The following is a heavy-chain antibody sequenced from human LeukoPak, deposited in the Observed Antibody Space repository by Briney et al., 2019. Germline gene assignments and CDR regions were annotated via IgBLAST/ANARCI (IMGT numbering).Heavy chain of an antibody. Sequence: GGSLRLSCAASGFTFSSYAMSWVRQAPGKGLEWVSAISGSGGSTYYADPVKGRFTISRDNPKNTLYLQMNSLRAEDTAVYYCAKVKEYQLPYDAFDIWGQGTMVTVSS. D-gene: IGHD2-2*01. CDR2: ISGSGGST. V-gene: IGHV3-23*01. CDR1: GFTFSSYA. J-gene: IGHJ3*02. CDR3: AKVKEYQLPYDAFDI.